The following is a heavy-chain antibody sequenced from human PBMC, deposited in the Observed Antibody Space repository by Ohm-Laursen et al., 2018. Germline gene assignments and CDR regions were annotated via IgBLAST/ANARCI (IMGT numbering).Heavy chain of an antibody. CDR2: ISNSGNT. V-gene: IGHV4-59*12. J-gene: IGHJ6*02. CDR3: ARNIKVVPAAFVIDV. CDR1: GDSINSSY. D-gene: IGHD2-2*01. Sequence: GTLSLTWTVSGDSINSSYWSWIRQPPGKGLEWIGFISNSGNTNYNPSLKSRVTISVEPSKNQFSLMLNSVTAADTAMYYCARNIKVVPAAFVIDVWGQGTTVTVSS.